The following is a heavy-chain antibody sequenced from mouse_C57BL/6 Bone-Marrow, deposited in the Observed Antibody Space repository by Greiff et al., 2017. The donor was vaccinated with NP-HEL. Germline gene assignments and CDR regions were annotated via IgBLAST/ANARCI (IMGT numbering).Heavy chain of an antibody. CDR3: ARIDGYDGGGGFDY. D-gene: IGHD2-2*01. CDR2: IWWDDDK. CDR1: GFSLSTFGMG. J-gene: IGHJ2*01. Sequence: QVQLQQSGPGILQPSQTLSLTCSFSGFSLSTFGMGVGWIRQPSGKGLEWLAHIWWDDDKYYNPALKSRLTISKDTSKNQVFLKIANVDTADTATYYCARIDGYDGGGGFDYWGQGTTLTVSS. V-gene: IGHV8-8*01.